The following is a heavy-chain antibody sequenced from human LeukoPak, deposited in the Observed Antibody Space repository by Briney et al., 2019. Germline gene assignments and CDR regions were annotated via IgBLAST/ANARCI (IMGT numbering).Heavy chain of an antibody. Sequence: ASVKVSCKASGYTFTSYYMHWVRQAPGQGLEWMGIINPSGGSASYAQKFTGRVTTTRDTSTSTVYMELNSLRSEDTAVYYCARGGSRSPSPGGYWGQGTLVTVSS. D-gene: IGHD2-2*01. V-gene: IGHV1-46*01. CDR1: GYTFTSYY. CDR3: ARGGSRSPSPGGY. J-gene: IGHJ4*02. CDR2: INPSGGSA.